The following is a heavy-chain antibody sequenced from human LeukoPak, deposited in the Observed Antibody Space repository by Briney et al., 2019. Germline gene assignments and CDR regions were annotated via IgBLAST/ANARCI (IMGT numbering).Heavy chain of an antibody. J-gene: IGHJ4*02. V-gene: IGHV1-24*01. CDR1: GYTLTELS. CDR2: FDPEDGET. D-gene: IGHD1-1*01. Sequence: ASVKVSCKVSGYTLTELSMHWVRQAPGKGLEWMGGFDPEDGETIYAQKFQGRVTMTEDTSTDTAYMELSGLRSEDTAVYYCATRRTVLGYFDYWGQGTLVTVSS. CDR3: ATRRTVLGYFDY.